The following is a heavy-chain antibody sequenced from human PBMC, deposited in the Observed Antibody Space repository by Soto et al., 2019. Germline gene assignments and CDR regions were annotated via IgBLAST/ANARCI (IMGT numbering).Heavy chain of an antibody. CDR1: GYTFTSYY. CDR2: VDPSGGST. V-gene: IGHV1-46*03. D-gene: IGHD3-9*01. J-gene: IGHJ3*02. Sequence: ASVKVSCKASGYTFTSYYIHWVRQAPGQGLEWMGIVDPSGGSTSYAQKFQGRVTMTRDTSTSTVYMELSSLRSEDTAVYYCARRYYDILTGPDTDDAFDIWGQGTMVTVSS. CDR3: ARRYYDILTGPDTDDAFDI.